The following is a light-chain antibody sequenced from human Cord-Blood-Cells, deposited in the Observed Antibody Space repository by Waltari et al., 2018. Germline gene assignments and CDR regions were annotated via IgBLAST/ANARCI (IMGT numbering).Light chain of an antibody. Sequence: DIQMTQSPSSLSASVGDRVTITCRASQSISSYLNWYQQKPGKAPKLPIYAASSLQSGVPSRFSGSGSETDFTLTISSLQPEDFATYYCQQSYSTPPTFGQGTKVEIK. V-gene: IGKV1-39*01. CDR1: QSISSY. J-gene: IGKJ1*01. CDR3: QQSYSTPPT. CDR2: AAS.